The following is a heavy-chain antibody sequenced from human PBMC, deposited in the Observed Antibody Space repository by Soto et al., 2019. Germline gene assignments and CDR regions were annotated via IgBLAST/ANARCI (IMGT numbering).Heavy chain of an antibody. V-gene: IGHV3-21*01. J-gene: IGHJ6*02. CDR3: ARGGQGGIQLWLQRDYYYYGMDV. Sequence: GGSLRLSCAASGFTFSSYSMNWVRRAPGKGLEWVSSISSSSSYIYYADSVKGRFTISRDNAKNSLYLQMNSLRAEDTAVYYCARGGQGGIQLWLQRDYYYYGMDVWGQGTTVTVSS. CDR1: GFTFSSYS. D-gene: IGHD5-18*01. CDR2: ISSSSSYI.